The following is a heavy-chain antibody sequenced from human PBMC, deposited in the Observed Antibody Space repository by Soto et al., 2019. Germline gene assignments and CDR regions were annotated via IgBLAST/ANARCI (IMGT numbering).Heavy chain of an antibody. Sequence: PSETLSLTCAVSGASIIGIYHWAWIRQPPGRSLEWLGEIFYSGSTKYNPSLNSRVTISADQSKNDFSLRLSSVTAADTAVYYCVHHGGVPYYHDFWGQGMLVTVSS. D-gene: IGHD2-8*01. CDR2: IFYSGST. J-gene: IGHJ4*02. CDR3: VHHGGVPYYHDF. V-gene: IGHV4-61*05. CDR1: GASIIGIYH.